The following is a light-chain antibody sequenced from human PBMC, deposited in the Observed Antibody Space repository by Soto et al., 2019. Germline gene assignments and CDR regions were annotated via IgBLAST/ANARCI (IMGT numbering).Light chain of an antibody. CDR2: DVT. J-gene: IGLJ1*01. V-gene: IGLV2-11*01. CDR3: CSYAGSYSPYV. Sequence: QSALTQPRSVSGSTGQSVTISCAGTSSDVGGYKSVSWYQQHPGKAPKLIIYDVTKRPSGVTDRFSGSKSGHTASLTISGLQAEDESYYSCCSYAGSYSPYVFGTGTKVTVL. CDR1: SSDVGGYKS.